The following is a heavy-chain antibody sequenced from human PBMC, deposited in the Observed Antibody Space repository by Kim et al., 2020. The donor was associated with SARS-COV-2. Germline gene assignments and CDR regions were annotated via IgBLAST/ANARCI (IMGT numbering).Heavy chain of an antibody. D-gene: IGHD1-1*01. CDR3: AKDRGSWWNDGHDP. CDR1: GFTFSSYG. V-gene: IGHV3-30*18. CDR2: VSYDGSGK. Sequence: GGSLRLSCAASGFTFSSYGLHWVRQAPGKGLEWVAVVSYDGSGKYYADSVKGRFTISRDSAKNTLYLQMNSLRGDDTAVDYCAKDRGSWWNDGHDPCGQG. J-gene: IGHJ5*02.